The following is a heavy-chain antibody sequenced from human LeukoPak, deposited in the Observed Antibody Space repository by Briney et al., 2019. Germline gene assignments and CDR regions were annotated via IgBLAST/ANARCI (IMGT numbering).Heavy chain of an antibody. CDR2: ISSSGSTI. CDR1: GFTFSSYE. J-gene: IGHJ4*02. V-gene: IGHV3-48*03. D-gene: IGHD3-10*01. CDR3: ARETDYYYGSGSIN. Sequence: PGGSLRLSCAASGFTFSSYEMNWVRQAPGKGLEWVSYISSSGSTIYYADSAKGRFTISRDNAKNSLYLQMNSLRAEDTAVYYCARETDYYYGSGSINWGQGTLVTVSS.